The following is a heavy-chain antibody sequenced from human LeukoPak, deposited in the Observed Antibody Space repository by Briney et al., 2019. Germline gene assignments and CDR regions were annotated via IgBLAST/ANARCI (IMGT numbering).Heavy chain of an antibody. J-gene: IGHJ4*02. Sequence: KPGGSLRLSCAASGFTFSSYSMNWVRQAPGKGLEWVSSISSSSSYIYYADSVKGRFTISRDNAKNSLYLQMNSLRAEDTAVYYCXRXLTXTPIRYSYGCDYWGQGTLVTVSS. CDR3: XRXLTXTPIRYSYGCDY. CDR2: ISSSSSYI. D-gene: IGHD5-18*01. V-gene: IGHV3-21*01. CDR1: GFTFSSYS.